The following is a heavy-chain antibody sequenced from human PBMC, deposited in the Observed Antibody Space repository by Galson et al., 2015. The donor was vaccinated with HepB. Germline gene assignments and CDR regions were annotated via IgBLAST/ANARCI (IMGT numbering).Heavy chain of an antibody. CDR1: GFTFSSYW. V-gene: IGHV3-7*03. CDR3: ARVRGDLYDPRTYYFDY. J-gene: IGHJ4*02. D-gene: IGHD3-10*01. CDR2: VKEDGSEK. Sequence: SLRLSCAASGFTFSSYWLSWARQAPGKGLECVANVKEDGSEKYFVDSVKGRFTISRDNARNSLYLQMNSLRAEDTAVYYCARVRGDLYDPRTYYFDYWGRGTLVTVSS.